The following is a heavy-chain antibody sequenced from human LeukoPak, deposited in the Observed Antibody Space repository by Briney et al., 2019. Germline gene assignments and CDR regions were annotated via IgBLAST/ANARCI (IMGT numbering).Heavy chain of an antibody. J-gene: IGHJ4*02. CDR3: AKGHYYGSGSLDY. Sequence: GGSLRLSCAASGFTFSSYGMSWVRQAPGKGLEWVSAIGGRDGSTYYADSVKGRFTISRDNSKDTLYVQMNSLRAEDTAVYYCAKGHYYGSGSLDYWGQGTLVTVSS. CDR2: IGGRDGST. CDR1: GFTFSSYG. V-gene: IGHV3-23*01. D-gene: IGHD3-10*01.